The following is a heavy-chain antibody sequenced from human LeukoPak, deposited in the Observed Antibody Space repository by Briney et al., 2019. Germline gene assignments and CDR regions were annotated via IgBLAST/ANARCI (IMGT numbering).Heavy chain of an antibody. CDR2: ISGSGGST. D-gene: IGHD2-2*01. Sequence: PGGSLRLSCAASGFTFSSYAMSWVRQAPGKGLEWVSAISGSGGSTYYADSVKGRFTISRDNSKNTLYLQMNSLRAEDTAVYYCAKDLGYCSSTSCYELDYWGQGTLVTVSS. CDR3: AKDLGYCSSTSCYELDY. J-gene: IGHJ4*02. V-gene: IGHV3-23*01. CDR1: GFTFSSYA.